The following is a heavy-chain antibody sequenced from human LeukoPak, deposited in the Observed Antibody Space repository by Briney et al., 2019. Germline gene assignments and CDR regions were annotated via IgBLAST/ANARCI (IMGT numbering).Heavy chain of an antibody. J-gene: IGHJ4*02. CDR1: GLSFSTYG. V-gene: IGHV3-21*01. Sequence: GGSLRLSCAASGLSFSTYGMNWVRQAPGKGLEWVSSISSSSSYIYYADSVKGRFTISRDNAKNSVYLEMNSLRVEDTAVYYCARVPSDYWGQGTLVTVSS. CDR2: ISSSSSYI. CDR3: ARVPSDY.